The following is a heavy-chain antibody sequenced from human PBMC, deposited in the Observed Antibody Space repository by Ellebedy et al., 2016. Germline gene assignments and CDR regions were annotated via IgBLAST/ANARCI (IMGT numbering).Heavy chain of an antibody. V-gene: IGHV4-59*01. J-gene: IGHJ2*01. CDR1: GGSIVPYY. Sequence: SETLSLXCSVSGGSIVPYYWSWIRQPPGKGLEWIGYVYFTGSTNYNPSLESRVTISVDTSKNHFSLKLRSMTPADTAVYYCASTPLLLVGPRQEWYFDLWGRGTLVTVSS. CDR3: ASTPLLLVGPRQEWYFDL. CDR2: VYFTGST. D-gene: IGHD1-26*01.